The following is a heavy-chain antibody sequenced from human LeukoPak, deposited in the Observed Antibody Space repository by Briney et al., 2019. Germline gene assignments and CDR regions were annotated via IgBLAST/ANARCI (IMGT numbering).Heavy chain of an antibody. V-gene: IGHV4-61*02. D-gene: IGHD5/OR15-5a*01. CDR2: IYTSGST. Sequence: SQTLSLTCTVSGGSISSGSYYWSWIRPPTGKGLEWIVRIYTSGSTNYNPSLKSRVTISVDTYKNQFSLKLSSASASDTAVYYCPREVQVYPGGGNGFDPRGQGTLVTVSS. CDR3: PREVQVYPGGGNGFDP. CDR1: GGSISSGSYY. J-gene: IGHJ5*02.